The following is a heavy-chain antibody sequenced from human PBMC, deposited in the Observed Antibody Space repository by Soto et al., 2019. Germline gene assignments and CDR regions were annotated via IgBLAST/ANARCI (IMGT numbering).Heavy chain of an antibody. CDR1: GYSFTSYW. CDR3: AVSYYYDSSGYYLDAFDI. Sequence: XAAVKISGKGSGYSFTSYWIGWVRQMHGKCLEWMGIIYPGDSDTRYSPSFQGQVTISADKSISTAYLQWSSLKASDTAMYYCAVSYYYDSSGYYLDAFDIWGQGTMVTASS. V-gene: IGHV5-51*01. J-gene: IGHJ3*02. D-gene: IGHD3-22*01. CDR2: IYPGDSDT.